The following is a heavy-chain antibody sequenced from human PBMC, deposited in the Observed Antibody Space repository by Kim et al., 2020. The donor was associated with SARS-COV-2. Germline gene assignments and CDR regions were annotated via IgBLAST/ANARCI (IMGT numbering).Heavy chain of an antibody. V-gene: IGHV3-43*01. CDR2: ISWDGGST. D-gene: IGHD6-19*01. J-gene: IGHJ5*02. CDR3: AKDMEGRGGSSGWYSGWFDP. Sequence: GGSLRLSCAASGFTFDDYTMHWVRQAPGKGLEWVSLISWDGGSTYYADSVKGRFTISRDNSKNSLYLQMNSLRTEDTALYYCAKDMEGRGGSSGWYSGWFDPWGQGTLVTVSS. CDR1: GFTFDDYT.